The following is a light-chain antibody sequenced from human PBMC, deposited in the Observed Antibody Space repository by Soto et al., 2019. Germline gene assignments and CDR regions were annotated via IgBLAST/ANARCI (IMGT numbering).Light chain of an antibody. V-gene: IGKV3-20*01. Sequence: IVLTQSPSTLSLSPGERATLSCRASQSVSNSQLAWYQQKPGQTPRLLISGASSRATGIPDRFSGSGSGTDFTLTISILEPEDFAVYYCQQYGSSPPITFGQGTRLEIK. CDR2: GAS. CDR3: QQYGSSPPIT. J-gene: IGKJ5*01. CDR1: QSVSNSQ.